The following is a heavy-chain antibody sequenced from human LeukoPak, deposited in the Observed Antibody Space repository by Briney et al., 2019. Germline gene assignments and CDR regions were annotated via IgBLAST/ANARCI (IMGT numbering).Heavy chain of an antibody. CDR2: IYTDGST. V-gene: IGHV4-61*02. CDR1: GGSISSGSYY. D-gene: IGHD6-13*01. Sequence: SETLSLTCTVSGGSISSGSYYWIWIRQPAGKGLEWIGRIYTDGSTYYNPSLKSRVTISVDTSKNQFSLKLTSVTAAGTAVYYCARRQLVPESDYWGQGTLVTVSS. J-gene: IGHJ4*02. CDR3: ARRQLVPESDY.